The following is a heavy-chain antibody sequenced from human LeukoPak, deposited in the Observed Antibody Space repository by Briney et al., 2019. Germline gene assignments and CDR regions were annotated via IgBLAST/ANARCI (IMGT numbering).Heavy chain of an antibody. V-gene: IGHV4-39*01. J-gene: IGHJ4*02. CDR3: ARGVQLWLPTYFDY. Sequence: SETLSLTCIVSGDSIISNTYYWGWIRQPPGKGLEWIGSIYYRGRTSYNPSLESRVSISEDSPTKQYSLRLTSVTATDTAVYFCARGVQLWLPTYFDYWGQGTLVTVSS. D-gene: IGHD5-18*01. CDR2: IYYRGRT. CDR1: GDSIISNTYY.